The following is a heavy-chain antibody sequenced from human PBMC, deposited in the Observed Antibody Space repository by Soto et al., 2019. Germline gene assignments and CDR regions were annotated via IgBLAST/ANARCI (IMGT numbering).Heavy chain of an antibody. D-gene: IGHD3-16*01. J-gene: IGHJ4*02. Sequence: SETLSLTCTVSGGSISSSSYYWGWIRQPPGKGLEWIGSIYYSGSTYYNPSLKSRVTISVDTSKNQFSLKLSSVTAADTAVYYCARGIMITFGGVIPSSANIHYFDYWGQGTLVTVSS. V-gene: IGHV4-39*01. CDR1: GGSISSSSYY. CDR3: ARGIMITFGGVIPSSANIHYFDY. CDR2: IYYSGST.